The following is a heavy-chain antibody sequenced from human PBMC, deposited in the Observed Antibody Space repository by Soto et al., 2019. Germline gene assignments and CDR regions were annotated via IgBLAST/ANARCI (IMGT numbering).Heavy chain of an antibody. CDR1: GCTFTNYG. V-gene: IGHV1-18*01. CDR2: ISANNGNT. CDR3: ARDRVDNWFDP. D-gene: IGHD3-3*01. Sequence: ASVKVSCKASGCTFTNYGISWVRQAPGQGLEWMGWISANNGNTKYAQKLQGRVTMTTDTSTSTAYMELRSLRSDDTAVYYCARDRVDNWFDPWGQGTLVTVSS. J-gene: IGHJ5*02.